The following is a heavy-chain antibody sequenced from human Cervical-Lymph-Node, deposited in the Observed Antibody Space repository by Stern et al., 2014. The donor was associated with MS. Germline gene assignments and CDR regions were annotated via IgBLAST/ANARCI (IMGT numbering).Heavy chain of an antibody. D-gene: IGHD3-3*01. CDR2: ISFDGSET. V-gene: IGHV3-30*18. CDR3: AKDVRNKEDLLHITIFGVVQN. J-gene: IGHJ4*02. Sequence: VQLVESGGGVVQPGRSLRLSCAASGFTFSRFGMHWVRQAPGKGLEWVAVISFDGSETYYVDAVKGRFTISRDNSKDTLYLQMNSLRAEDTAVYYCAKDVRNKEDLLHITIFGVVQNWGQGTPVTVSS. CDR1: GFTFSRFG.